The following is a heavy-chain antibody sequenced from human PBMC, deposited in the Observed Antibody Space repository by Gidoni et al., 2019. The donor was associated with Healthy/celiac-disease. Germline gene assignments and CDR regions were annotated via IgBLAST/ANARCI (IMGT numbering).Heavy chain of an antibody. D-gene: IGHD2-15*01. CDR1: GGSFSGYY. CDR3: ARGLLPDEAFDI. CDR2: INHSGST. Sequence: QVQLQQWAAGPLKPPEPLSPTCAVYGGSFSGYYWSWTRQPPGKGLEWIGEINHSGSTNYNPSLKSRVTISVDTCKNQFYLKLSAVTAADTAVYYCARGLLPDEAFDIWGRGTMVTVSS. V-gene: IGHV4-34*01. J-gene: IGHJ3*02.